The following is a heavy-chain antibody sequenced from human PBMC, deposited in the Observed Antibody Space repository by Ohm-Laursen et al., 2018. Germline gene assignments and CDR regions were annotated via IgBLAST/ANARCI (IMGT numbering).Heavy chain of an antibody. Sequence: GSLRLSCAASGFTFSNYWMSWVRQAPGKGLEWVANIKQDGSEKYYVDSVKGRFTISRDNAKNSLYLQMNTLRAEDTAVFYCTRAGSYIDAFDIWGQGTMVTVSS. J-gene: IGHJ3*02. CDR1: GFTFSNYW. V-gene: IGHV3-7*01. CDR3: TRAGSYIDAFDI. D-gene: IGHD3-10*01. CDR2: IKQDGSEK.